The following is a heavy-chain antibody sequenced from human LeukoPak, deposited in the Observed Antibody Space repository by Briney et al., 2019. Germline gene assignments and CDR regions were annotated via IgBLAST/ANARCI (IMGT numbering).Heavy chain of an antibody. J-gene: IGHJ5*02. D-gene: IGHD4-17*01. V-gene: IGHV4-4*02. CDR1: GGSISSSNW. Sequence: SGTLSLTCGVSGGSISSSNWWSWVRQPPGKGLEWIGEIYHSGSTNYNPSLKSRVTISVNKSKNQFSLKLSSVTAADTAVYYCARDRLRGGLPDWFDPWGQGTLVTVSS. CDR3: ARDRLRGGLPDWFDP. CDR2: IYHSGST.